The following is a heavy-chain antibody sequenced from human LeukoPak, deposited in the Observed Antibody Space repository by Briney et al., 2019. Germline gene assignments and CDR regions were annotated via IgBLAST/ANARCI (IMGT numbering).Heavy chain of an antibody. CDR3: ARDFGSGREEGWFDP. CDR2: IYHSGST. Sequence: SETLSLTCAVSGGSISSSNWWSWVRQPPGKGLEWIGEIYHSGSTNYNPSLKSRVTISVDTSKNQFSLKLSSVTAADTAVYYCARDFGSGREEGWFDPWGQGTLVTVSS. CDR1: GGSISSSNW. V-gene: IGHV4-4*02. D-gene: IGHD3-3*01. J-gene: IGHJ5*02.